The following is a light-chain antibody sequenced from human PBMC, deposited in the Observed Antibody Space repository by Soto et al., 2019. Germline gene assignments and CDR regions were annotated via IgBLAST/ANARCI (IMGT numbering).Light chain of an antibody. V-gene: IGKV3-15*01. CDR2: GAS. CDR1: QSVSSD. CDR3: QQYNNWPPGT. Sequence: EIVMTQSPATLSESPGERATLSCRASQSVSSDLAWYQHKPGQAPRLLIYGASTRATGIPARFSGSGSGTEFTLTISSLQSEDFAVYYCQQYNNWPPGTFGQGTKVEIK. J-gene: IGKJ1*01.